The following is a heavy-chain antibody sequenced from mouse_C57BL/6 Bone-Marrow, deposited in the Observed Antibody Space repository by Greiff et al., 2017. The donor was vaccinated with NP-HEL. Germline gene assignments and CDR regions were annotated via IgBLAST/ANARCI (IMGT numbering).Heavy chain of an antibody. J-gene: IGHJ2*01. CDR2: IYPGDGDT. D-gene: IGHD2-1*01. V-gene: IGHV1-80*01. CDR1: GYAFSSYW. Sequence: VKLVESGAELVKPGASVKISCKASGYAFSSYWMNWVKQRPGKGLEWIGQIYPGDGDTNYNGKFKGKATLTADKSSSTAYMQLSSLTSEDSAVYFCARHYGNYFFDYWGQGTTLTVSS. CDR3: ARHYGNYFFDY.